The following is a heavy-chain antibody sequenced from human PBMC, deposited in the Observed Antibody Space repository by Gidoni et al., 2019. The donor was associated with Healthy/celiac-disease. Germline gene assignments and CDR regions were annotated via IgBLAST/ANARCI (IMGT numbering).Heavy chain of an antibody. CDR3: AKDKVSSGWVNFDY. V-gene: IGHV3-43*01. J-gene: IGHJ4*02. CDR2: ISWDGGST. D-gene: IGHD6-19*01. Sequence: EVQLVESGGVVVQPGGSLRLSCAASGFTFDDYTMHWVRQATGKGLEWVSLISWDGGSTYYADSVKGRFTISRDNSKNSLYLQMNSLRTEDTALYYCAKDKVSSGWVNFDYWGQGTLVTVSS. CDR1: GFTFDDYT.